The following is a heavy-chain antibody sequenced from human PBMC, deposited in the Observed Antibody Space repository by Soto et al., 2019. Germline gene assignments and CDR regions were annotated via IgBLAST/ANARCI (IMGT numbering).Heavy chain of an antibody. D-gene: IGHD3-3*01. V-gene: IGHV4-30-4*01. CDR2: IYYRGST. Sequence: QVQLQESGPGLVKPSQTLSLTCIVSGGSISGGEHYWSWIRQPPGKGLEWIGYIYYRGSTYYNPCLKSRITISVETSKNQLSLKLSSVTAEDRAMYYGARSVWSGYYHFDYWGQATLVTVSS. J-gene: IGHJ4*02. CDR1: GGSISGGEHY. CDR3: ARSVWSGYYHFDY.